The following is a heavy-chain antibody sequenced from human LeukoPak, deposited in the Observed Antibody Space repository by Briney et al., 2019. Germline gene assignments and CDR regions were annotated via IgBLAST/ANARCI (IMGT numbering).Heavy chain of an antibody. D-gene: IGHD6-13*01. CDR2: IIPIFGTA. J-gene: IGHJ5*02. Sequence: ASVKVSCKASGGTFSSYAISWVRQAPGQGLEWMGGIIPIFGTANYAQKFQGRVTITTDGSTSTAYMELSSLRSEDTAVYYCARVRQQLVQGHWFDPWGQGTLVTVSS. CDR3: ARVRQQLVQGHWFDP. V-gene: IGHV1-69*05. CDR1: GGTFSSYA.